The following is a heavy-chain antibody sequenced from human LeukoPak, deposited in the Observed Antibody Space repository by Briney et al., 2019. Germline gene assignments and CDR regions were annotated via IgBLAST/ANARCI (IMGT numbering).Heavy chain of an antibody. CDR3: ARDGSDCGGDCYFGISNY. D-gene: IGHD2-21*02. V-gene: IGHV1-18*01. CDR2: ISANNGNT. J-gene: IGHJ4*02. CDR1: GYTFTSYG. Sequence: GASVTVSCKASGYTFTSYGISWVRQAPGQGLEWMGWISANNGNTHYAQKFQGRVTMTTDTSTTTAYMELRSLSSDDTAVYYCARDGSDCGGDCYFGISNYWGQGTLVTVSP.